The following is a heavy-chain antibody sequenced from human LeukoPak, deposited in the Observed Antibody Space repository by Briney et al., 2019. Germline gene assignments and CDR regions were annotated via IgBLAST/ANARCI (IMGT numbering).Heavy chain of an antibody. D-gene: IGHD6-19*01. CDR3: ARESVAVAGQPFDY. CDR1: GFTFSSYA. CDR2: IYSGGST. V-gene: IGHV3-23*03. J-gene: IGHJ4*02. Sequence: GGSLRLSCAASGFTFSSYAMSWVRQAPGKGLEWVSVIYSGGSTFYADSVKGRFTISRDNSRNTVYLQMNSLRVEDTAIYFCARESVAVAGQPFDYWGQGTLVTVSS.